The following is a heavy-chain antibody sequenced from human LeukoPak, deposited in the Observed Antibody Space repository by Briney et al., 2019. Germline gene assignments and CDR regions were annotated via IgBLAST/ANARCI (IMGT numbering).Heavy chain of an antibody. CDR2: ISSSGKA. J-gene: IGHJ4*02. V-gene: IGHV4-39*01. Sequence: PSETLSHTCAVSGGSITTTDFDWAWIRQPPGQGFEWIATISSSGKAYYYPSLMSRVTISVDTSKNQFSLDVTSVTAADTGLFYCARFKVGTGYDSWGRGILVIVS. CDR1: GGSITTTDFD. D-gene: IGHD6-25*01. CDR3: ARFKVGTGYDS.